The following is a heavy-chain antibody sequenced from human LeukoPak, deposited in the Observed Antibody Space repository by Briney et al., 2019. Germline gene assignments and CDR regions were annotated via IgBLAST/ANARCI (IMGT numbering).Heavy chain of an antibody. Sequence: SETLSLTCTVSGGSISSYYWSWIRQPPGKGLEWIGYIYYSGSTNYNPSLKSRVTISVDTSKNQFSLMPSSVTAADTAVYYCARARIPYSGYGWWFDPWGQGTLVTVSP. V-gene: IGHV4-59*01. D-gene: IGHD5-12*01. CDR2: IYYSGST. J-gene: IGHJ5*02. CDR1: GGSISSYY. CDR3: ARARIPYSGYGWWFDP.